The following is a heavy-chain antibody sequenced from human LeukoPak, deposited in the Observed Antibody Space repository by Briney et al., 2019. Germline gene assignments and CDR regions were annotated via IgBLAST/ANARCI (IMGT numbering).Heavy chain of an antibody. J-gene: IGHJ6*02. D-gene: IGHD1-26*01. CDR2: IYPGDSDT. CDR3: ARQPIVGATTSYYYYGMDV. CDR1: GYSFTSYW. Sequence: GESLKISCKGSGYSFTSYWIGWVRQMPGKGLEWMGIIYPGDSDTRYSPSLQGQVTISADKSISTAYLQWSSLKASDTAMYYCARQPIVGATTSYYYYGMDVWGQGTTVTVSS. V-gene: IGHV5-51*01.